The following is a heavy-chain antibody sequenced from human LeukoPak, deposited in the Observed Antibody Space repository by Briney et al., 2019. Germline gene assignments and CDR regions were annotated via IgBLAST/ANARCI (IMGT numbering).Heavy chain of an antibody. Sequence: GGSLRLSCAASGFTFDDYAMHWVRQAPGKGLEWVSGISWNSGSIGYADSVKGRFTISRDNAKNSLYLQMNSLRAEDTAVYYCAKDGAVAGHFDYWGQGTLVTVSS. V-gene: IGHV3-9*01. J-gene: IGHJ4*02. CDR2: ISWNSGSI. CDR3: AKDGAVAGHFDY. CDR1: GFTFDDYA. D-gene: IGHD6-19*01.